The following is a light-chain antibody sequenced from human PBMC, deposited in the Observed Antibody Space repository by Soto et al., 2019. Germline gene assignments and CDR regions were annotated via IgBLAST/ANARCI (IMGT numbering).Light chain of an antibody. CDR1: QTISSW. V-gene: IGKV1-5*03. CDR3: QQYMSYS. J-gene: IGKJ1*01. CDR2: KAS. Sequence: DIQMTQSPSTLSGSVGDRVTITCRASQTISSWLAWYQQKPGKAPKLLIYKASSLESGVPSRFSGSGSGTEFTLTISSLEPGDFATYYCQQYMSYSFGQGTKADI.